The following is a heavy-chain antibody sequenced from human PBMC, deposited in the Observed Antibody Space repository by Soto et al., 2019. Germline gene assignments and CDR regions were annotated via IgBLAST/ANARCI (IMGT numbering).Heavy chain of an antibody. J-gene: IGHJ4*02. V-gene: IGHV3-23*01. CDR3: AKVRGSVIGLDY. CDR1: GFTFSSYV. Sequence: SLRLSCAASGFTFSSYVMSWVRQAPGKGLEWVSGISNSGSNTYYADSVKGRFTISRDNSKNTLYLQMNSLRVEDTAVYYCAKVRGSVIGLDYWGQGTLVTVSS. D-gene: IGHD2-21*01. CDR2: ISNSGSNT.